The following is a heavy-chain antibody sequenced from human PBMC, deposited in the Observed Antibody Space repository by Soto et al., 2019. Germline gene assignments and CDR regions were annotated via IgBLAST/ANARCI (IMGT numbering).Heavy chain of an antibody. V-gene: IGHV2-70*04. Sequence: SGPTLVNPTQTLTLTCTFSGFSLTTIGVRVSWLRQSPGKALEWLARIDWDNDKVYSTSLKTRLTISKDSSKNQVVLTMTNVDPMDTATYYCARRMSLGRGPCFDGWGQGNMVTVSS. D-gene: IGHD3-10*01. J-gene: IGHJ4*02. CDR3: ARRMSLGRGPCFDG. CDR2: IDWDNDK. CDR1: GFSLTTIGVR.